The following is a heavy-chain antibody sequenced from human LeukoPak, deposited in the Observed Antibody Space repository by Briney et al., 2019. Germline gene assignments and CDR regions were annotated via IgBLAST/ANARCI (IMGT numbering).Heavy chain of an antibody. J-gene: IGHJ6*02. D-gene: IGHD1-1*01. CDR3: ARDPGHDDGMDV. CDR1: GFTFSNYG. V-gene: IGHV3-33*01. Sequence: GRSLRLSCAPSGFTFSNYGMHWVRQAPGKGLEWVAVIWHNGNNKYYGDSVKGRFTISRDNSKNTLYLQMNSLRAEDTAVYYCARDPGHDDGMDVWGQGTTVTVSS. CDR2: IWHNGNNK.